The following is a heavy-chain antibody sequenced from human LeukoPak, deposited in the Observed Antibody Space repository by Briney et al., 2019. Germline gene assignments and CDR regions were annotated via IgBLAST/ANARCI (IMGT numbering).Heavy chain of an antibody. V-gene: IGHV3-21*01. CDR2: ISSSSSYI. CDR1: GFTFSSYS. Sequence: GGSLRLSCAASGFTFSSYSMNWVRQAPGKGLEWVSSISSSSSYIYYADSVKGRYTISRDNAKNSLYLQMNSLRAEDTAVYYCARGSRGYSGYDHPYWGQGTLVTVSS. J-gene: IGHJ4*02. CDR3: ARGSRGYSGYDHPY. D-gene: IGHD5-12*01.